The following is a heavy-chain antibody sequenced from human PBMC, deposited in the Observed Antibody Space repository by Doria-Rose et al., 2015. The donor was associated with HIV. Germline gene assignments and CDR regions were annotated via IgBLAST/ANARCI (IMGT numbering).Heavy chain of an antibody. CDR1: GVSLSSPGMC. V-gene: IGHV2-26*01. CDR3: ARIKSSRWYHKYYFDF. CDR2: IFSDDDR. J-gene: IGHJ4*02. Sequence: QITLKESGPVLVKPTETLTLTCTVSGVSLSSPGMCVSWIRQPPAKALEWLATIFSDDDRTYKTSLKSRLTISRGTSNSQVVITMTDMNPVDTATYYCARIKSSRWYHKYYFDFWGQGTLVIVSA. D-gene: IGHD6-13*01.